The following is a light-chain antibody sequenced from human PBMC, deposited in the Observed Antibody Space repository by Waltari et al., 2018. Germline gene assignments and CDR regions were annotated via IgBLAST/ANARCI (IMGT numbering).Light chain of an antibody. Sequence: EIVLTQSPGPLSLSPGERAPLSCRASQGVGKYLAWYQQRPGQAPRLLLYHASIRATGIPDRFSGRWSGTDFSLTISRLEPEDFAVYYCQKYDFLPATFGQGTTVEIK. CDR1: QGVGKY. V-gene: IGKV3-20*01. CDR2: HAS. CDR3: QKYDFLPAT. J-gene: IGKJ1*01.